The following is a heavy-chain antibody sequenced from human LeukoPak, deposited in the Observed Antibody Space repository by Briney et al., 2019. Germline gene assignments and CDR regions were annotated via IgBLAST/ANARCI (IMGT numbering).Heavy chain of an antibody. J-gene: IGHJ4*02. V-gene: IGHV3-23*01. Sequence: PGGSLRLSCAASGVAFSDYAMNWVRQAPGKGLEWVSGISGSGSTTKYADSVEGRFTVSRDNSKNTLYLQMNSVRAEDTALYYCAKRYCNSPSCYIDYWGQGTLVTVSS. CDR3: AKRYCNSPSCYIDY. CDR1: GVAFSDYA. D-gene: IGHD2-2*02. CDR2: ISGSGSTT.